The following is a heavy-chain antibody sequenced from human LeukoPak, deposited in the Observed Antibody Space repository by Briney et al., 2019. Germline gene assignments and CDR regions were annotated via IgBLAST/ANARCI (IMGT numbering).Heavy chain of an antibody. D-gene: IGHD3-22*01. J-gene: IGHJ5*02. CDR3: VKDNFYDSNLSDP. Sequence: GGSLRLSCAASGFTFDDYIMIWVRQTPGKGLEWVSLITWDGGETFYADSVQGRFTISRDNTRDSLYLHMTSLKVEDTAFYYCVKDNFYDSNLSDPWGQGTLVTVSS. CDR2: ITWDGGET. V-gene: IGHV3-43*01. CDR1: GFTFDDYI.